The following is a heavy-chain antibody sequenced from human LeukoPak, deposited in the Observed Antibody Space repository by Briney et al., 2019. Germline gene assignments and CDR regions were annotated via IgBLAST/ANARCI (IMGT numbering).Heavy chain of an antibody. D-gene: IGHD3-16*02. Sequence: SETLSLTCAVYGGSFSGYYWSWIRQPPGKGLEWIGEINHSGSTNYNPSLKSRVTISVDTSKNQFSLKLSSVTAADTAVYYCARGKGYDYVWGSYRLNYYFDYWGQGTLVTVSS. CDR1: GGSFSGYY. CDR2: INHSGST. V-gene: IGHV4-34*01. J-gene: IGHJ4*02. CDR3: ARGKGYDYVWGSYRLNYYFDY.